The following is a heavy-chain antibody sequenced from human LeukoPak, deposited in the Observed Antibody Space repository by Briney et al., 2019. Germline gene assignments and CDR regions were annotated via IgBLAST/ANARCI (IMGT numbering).Heavy chain of an antibody. CDR3: AKGGYDSSGIPIDY. Sequence: GGSLRLSCAASGFTFSSYAMSWVRQAPGKGLEWVSAISGSGGSTYYADSVKGRFTISRDNSKNTLYLQMNSLRAEDTAVYYCAKGGYDSSGIPIDYWGQGTLVTVSS. CDR1: GFTFSSYA. J-gene: IGHJ4*02. D-gene: IGHD3-22*01. CDR2: ISGSGGST. V-gene: IGHV3-23*01.